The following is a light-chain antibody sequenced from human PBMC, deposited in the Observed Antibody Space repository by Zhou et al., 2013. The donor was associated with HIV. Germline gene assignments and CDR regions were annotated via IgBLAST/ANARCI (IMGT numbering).Light chain of an antibody. V-gene: IGKV1-5*03. CDR3: QQHHFYPVT. Sequence: DIQMTQSPSSVSASVGDRVTITCRASQGISRWLAWYQQKPGKAPKLLISKTSNLESGVPSRFSGSGSGTEFTLTITSLQPDDFGTFFCQQHHFYPVTFGPGTRLQI. J-gene: IGKJ5*01. CDR2: KTS. CDR1: QGISRW.